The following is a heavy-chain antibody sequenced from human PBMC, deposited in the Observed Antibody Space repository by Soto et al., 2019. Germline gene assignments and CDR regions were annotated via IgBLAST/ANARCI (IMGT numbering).Heavy chain of an antibody. J-gene: IGHJ4*02. CDR2: IDTDGGGT. D-gene: IGHD3-10*01. CDR1: GFTLRSHR. CDR3: AKRASGSYFDY. V-gene: IGHV3-74*01. Sequence: PGESLKISCAASGFTLRSHRIHWVRQVPGKGLEWVSRIDTDGGGTSYADSVKGRFTISRDNSKNTLYLQMNSLRAEDTAVYYCAKRASGSYFDYWGQGTLVTVSS.